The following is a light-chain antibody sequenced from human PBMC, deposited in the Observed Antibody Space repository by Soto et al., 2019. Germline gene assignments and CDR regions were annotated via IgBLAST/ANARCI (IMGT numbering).Light chain of an antibody. CDR1: SRDVCGYTY. CDR3: SSYAGSNNLV. CDR2: EVS. J-gene: IGLJ2*01. V-gene: IGLV2-8*01. Sequence: QSALTQPPSASGSPGQSVTISCAGTSRDVCGYTYVSWYRQHPGKAPKLMIYEVSKRPSGVPDRFSGSKSGNTASLTVSGLQAEDVADYYCSSYAGSNNLVFGGGTKLTV.